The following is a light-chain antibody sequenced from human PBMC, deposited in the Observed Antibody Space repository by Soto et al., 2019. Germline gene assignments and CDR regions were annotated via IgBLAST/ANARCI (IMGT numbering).Light chain of an antibody. J-gene: IGKJ1*01. V-gene: IGKV1-5*01. CDR1: QSISSW. Sequence: IQMTQSPSTLSASVGDRVTITCRASQSISSWLAWYQQKPGKAPKLLIYDASSLESGVPSRFSGSGSGTEFTLTISSLQPDDFATYYCQQYNSYSSTCGQGTKGDIK. CDR3: QQYNSYSST. CDR2: DAS.